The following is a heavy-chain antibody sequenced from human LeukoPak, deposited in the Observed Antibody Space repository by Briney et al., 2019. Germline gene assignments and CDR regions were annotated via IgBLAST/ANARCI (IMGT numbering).Heavy chain of an antibody. V-gene: IGHV1-69*13. D-gene: IGHD2-21*01. CDR3: ARVAPGGDYFDY. CDR1: GGTFSSYA. CDR2: IIPIFGTA. Sequence: ASVKVSCKASGGTFSSYAISWVRQAPGQGLEWMGGIIPIFGTANYAQKFQGRVTITADESTSTAYMELSSLRSEDTAVYYCARVAPGGDYFDYWGQGTLVTVSS. J-gene: IGHJ4*02.